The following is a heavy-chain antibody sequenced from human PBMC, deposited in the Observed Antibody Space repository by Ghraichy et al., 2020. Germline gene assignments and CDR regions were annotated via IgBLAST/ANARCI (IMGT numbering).Heavy chain of an antibody. CDR2: INQDGGET. Sequence: GGSLRLSCAASEFTFSSYWMAWIRQAPGKGLEWLANINQDGGETYYVDSVKGRFTISRDNAKKSLYLQMNSLRVEDTAVYYCARNDRDYGDYGNDYWGQGTLVTVSS. J-gene: IGHJ4*02. CDR1: EFTFSSYW. CDR3: ARNDRDYGDYGNDY. D-gene: IGHD4-17*01. V-gene: IGHV3-7*01.